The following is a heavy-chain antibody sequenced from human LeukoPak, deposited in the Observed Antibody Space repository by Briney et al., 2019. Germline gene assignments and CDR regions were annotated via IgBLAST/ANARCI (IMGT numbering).Heavy chain of an antibody. CDR3: ARWAATTGLIDY. CDR2: IYASGST. J-gene: IGHJ4*02. CDR1: GGSISSYY. V-gene: IGHV4-4*07. Sequence: SESLSLTCTVSGGSISSYYWSWIRQPAGKGLEWIGRIYASGSTNYNPSLKSRVTMSVDTSKNQFSLKLSSVTAADTAVYYCARWAATTGLIDYWGQGTQVTLSS. D-gene: IGHD1-1*01.